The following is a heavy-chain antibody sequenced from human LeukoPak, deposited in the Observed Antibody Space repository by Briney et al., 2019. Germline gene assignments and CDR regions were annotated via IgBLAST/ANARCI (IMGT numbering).Heavy chain of an antibody. V-gene: IGHV3-23*01. D-gene: IGHD2-21*02. CDR3: AKVGGVVGTAIDY. Sequence: GGTLRLSCAASGFTFSTYAMSWVRQAPGKGLEWISTISGSGGSTYYEDSVKGRFTISRDNSKNTLYLQMNSLRTEDTAVYYCAKVGGVVGTAIDYWGQGTLVNDSS. CDR1: GFTFSTYA. J-gene: IGHJ4*02. CDR2: ISGSGGST.